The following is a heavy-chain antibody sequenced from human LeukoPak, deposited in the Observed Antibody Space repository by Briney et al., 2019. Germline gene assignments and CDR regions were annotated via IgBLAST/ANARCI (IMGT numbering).Heavy chain of an antibody. CDR2: SKPIFGTG. CDR3: ARGVIDYYGSGSQNYYYYYMDV. V-gene: IGHV1-69*13. CDR1: GGTFRCYV. Sequence: SVPVSCQASGGTFRCYVISWVGPATGQGMEWIGGSKPIFGTGNYAQKFQGRVTITADESTSTAYMELSSLRSEDTAVYYCARGVIDYYGSGSQNYYYYYMDVWGKGTTVTISS. D-gene: IGHD3-10*01. J-gene: IGHJ6*03.